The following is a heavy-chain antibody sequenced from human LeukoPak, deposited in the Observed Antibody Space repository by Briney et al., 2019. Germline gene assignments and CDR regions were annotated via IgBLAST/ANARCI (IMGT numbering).Heavy chain of an antibody. CDR1: GFTFSSYA. J-gene: IGHJ4*02. V-gene: IGHV3-30*04. Sequence: GRSLRLSCAASGFTFSSYAMHWVRQAPGKGLEWVAVISYDGSNKCYADSVKGRFTISRDNSKNTLYLQMNSLRAEDTAVYYCARGHYDILTGYSRGGPFDYWGQGTLVTVSS. D-gene: IGHD3-9*01. CDR3: ARGHYDILTGYSRGGPFDY. CDR2: ISYDGSNK.